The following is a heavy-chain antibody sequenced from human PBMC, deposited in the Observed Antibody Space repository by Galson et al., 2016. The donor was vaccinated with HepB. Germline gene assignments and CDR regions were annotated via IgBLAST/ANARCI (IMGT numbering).Heavy chain of an antibody. V-gene: IGHV3-48*02. CDR1: GFTFSAYP. CDR2: INHDSSAM. CDR3: ARDINWGLDY. D-gene: IGHD7-27*01. J-gene: IGHJ4*02. Sequence: SLRLSCAASGFTFSAYPMNWVRQAPGKGLEWVSHINHDSSAMNYAPSMKDRFTISRDNAKNSLFLQMDSLSDEDTAVYYCARDINWGLDYWGQGILVTASS.